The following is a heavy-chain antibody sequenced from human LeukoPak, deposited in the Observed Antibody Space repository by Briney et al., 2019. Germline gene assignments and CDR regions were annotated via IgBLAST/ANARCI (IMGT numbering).Heavy chain of an antibody. V-gene: IGHV4-59*01. D-gene: IGHD3-3*01. CDR3: ARGDDFWSGTYAFDI. CDR1: GGSISSYY. CDR2: IYYSGST. Sequence: PSETLSLTCTVSGGSISSYYWSWIRQPPGKGLEWIGYIYYSGSTNYNPSLKSRVTISVDTSKNQFSLKLSSVTAADTAVYYCARGDDFWSGTYAFDIWGQGTMVTVSS. J-gene: IGHJ3*02.